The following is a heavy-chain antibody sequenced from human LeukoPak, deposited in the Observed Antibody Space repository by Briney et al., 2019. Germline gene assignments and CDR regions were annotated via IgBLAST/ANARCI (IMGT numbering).Heavy chain of an antibody. D-gene: IGHD2-2*01. Sequence: SQTLSLTCTVSGGSISSGGYYWSWIRQHPGKGLEWLGYIYYSGSTYYNPSLKSRVTISVDTSKNQFSLKLSSVTAADTAVYYCARSHLIVVLPAASYGMDVWGQGTTVTVSS. CDR3: ARSHLIVVLPAASYGMDV. J-gene: IGHJ6*02. CDR1: GGSISSGGYY. CDR2: IYYSGST. V-gene: IGHV4-31*03.